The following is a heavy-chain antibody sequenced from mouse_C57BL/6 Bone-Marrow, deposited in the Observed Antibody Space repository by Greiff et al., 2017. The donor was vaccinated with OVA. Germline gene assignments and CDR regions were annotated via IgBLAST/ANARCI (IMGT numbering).Heavy chain of an antibody. Sequence: VQLQESGAELARPGASVKLSCKASGYTFTSYGISWVKQRTGQGLEWIGEIYPRSGNTYYNEKFKGKATLTADKSSSTAYMELRSLTSEDSAVYFWARGGDGYSYGMGYWGQGTSGTVSS. V-gene: IGHV1-81*01. CDR3: ARGGDGYSYGMGY. J-gene: IGHJ4*01. CDR2: IYPRSGNT. CDR1: GYTFTSYG. D-gene: IGHD2-3*01.